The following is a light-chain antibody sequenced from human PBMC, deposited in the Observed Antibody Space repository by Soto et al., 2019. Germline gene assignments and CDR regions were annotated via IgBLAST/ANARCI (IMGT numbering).Light chain of an antibody. CDR1: QSVSSY. V-gene: IGKV3-20*01. Sequence: EIVLTQSPGTLSLSPGERATLSCRASQSVSSYLAWYQQKPGQAPRLLIYGASSRATGIPDRFIGSGSGTDFTLTISRLEPEDFATYYCQQANSFPYTFGPGTKVDIK. J-gene: IGKJ3*01. CDR2: GAS. CDR3: QQANSFPYT.